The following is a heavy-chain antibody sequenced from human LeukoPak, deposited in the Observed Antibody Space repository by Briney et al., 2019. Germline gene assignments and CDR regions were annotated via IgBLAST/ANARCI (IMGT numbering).Heavy chain of an antibody. V-gene: IGHV3-48*04. J-gene: IGHJ4*02. CDR3: VRDHNWAFDY. CDR2: IRSSSDII. Sequence: GGSLRLSCAASGFTFSFYCMSWVRQAPGKGLEWVSYIRSSSDIIYYADSVKGRFTISRDNAKNSLSLEMNSLRAEDTAVYYCVRDHNWAFDYWGQGTLVTVSS. D-gene: IGHD3-16*01. CDR1: GFTFSFYC.